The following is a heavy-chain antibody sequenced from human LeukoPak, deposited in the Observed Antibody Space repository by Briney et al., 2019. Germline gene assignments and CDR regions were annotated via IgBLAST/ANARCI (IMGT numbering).Heavy chain of an antibody. D-gene: IGHD6-13*01. CDR3: AKGSSSSWENFQY. CDR1: GFTLSGYW. CDR2: LRPDGSDK. J-gene: IGHJ1*01. V-gene: IGHV3-7*03. Sequence: PGGSLRLSCAASGFTLSGYWMTWVRQAPGKGLEWAANLRPDGSDKYYADSVKGRFTISRDNAKNSLYLQMNSLRAEDTALYYCAKGSSSSWENFQYWGQGTLVIVSS.